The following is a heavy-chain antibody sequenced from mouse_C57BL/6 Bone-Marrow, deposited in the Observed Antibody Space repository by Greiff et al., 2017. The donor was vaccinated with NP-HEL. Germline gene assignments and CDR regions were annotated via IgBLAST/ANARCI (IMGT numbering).Heavy chain of an antibody. V-gene: IGHV5-12*01. D-gene: IGHD4-1*02. CDR3: ARRSTGGGFAY. CDR2: ISNGGGST. J-gene: IGHJ3*01. CDR1: GFTFSDYY. Sequence: EVQRVESGGGLVQPGGSLKLSCAASGFTFSDYYMYWVRQTPEKRLEWVAYISNGGGSTYYPDTVKGRFTISRDNAKNTLYLQMSRLKSEDTAMYYCARRSTGGGFAYWGQGTLVTVSA.